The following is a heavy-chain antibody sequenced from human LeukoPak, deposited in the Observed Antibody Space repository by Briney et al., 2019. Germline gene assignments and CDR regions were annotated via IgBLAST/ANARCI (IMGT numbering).Heavy chain of an antibody. CDR1: GGSVSNNNYY. CDR2: IHNGGST. D-gene: IGHD5-18*01. V-gene: IGHV4-39*07. Sequence: SETLSLTCTVSGGSVSNNNYYWGWVRQPPGKGLEWIVSIHNGGSTYYNPSLKSRVTISVDTSKNQFSLRLSSVTAADTAVYYCATDRGVYSYGQEVFWGQGTLVTVSS. J-gene: IGHJ4*02. CDR3: ATDRGVYSYGQEVF.